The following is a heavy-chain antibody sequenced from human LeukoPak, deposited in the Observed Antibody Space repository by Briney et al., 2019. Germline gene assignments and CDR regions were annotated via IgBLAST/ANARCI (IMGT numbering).Heavy chain of an antibody. CDR2: IYYSGST. Sequence: SETLSLTCTVSGGSISSYYWSWIRQPPGKGLEWIGYIYYSGSTNHNPSLKSRVTISVDTSKNQFSLKLSSVTAADTAVYYCARDSHSGWYAAAFDIWGLGTMVTVSS. CDR1: GGSISSYY. D-gene: IGHD6-19*01. CDR3: ARDSHSGWYAAAFDI. V-gene: IGHV4-59*01. J-gene: IGHJ3*02.